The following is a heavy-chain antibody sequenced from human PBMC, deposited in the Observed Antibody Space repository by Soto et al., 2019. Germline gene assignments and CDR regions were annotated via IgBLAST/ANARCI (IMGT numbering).Heavy chain of an antibody. CDR1: GYSFTNND. J-gene: IGHJ5*02. CDR2: MNPGSGDT. Sequence: ASVKVSFKASGYSFTNNDVSWVRQATGQGLEWMGWMNPGSGDTGYAQKFQGRVTMTRDISIATAYMELSSLRSDDTAIYYCARMATFGSLNWFDPWGQGTLVTVSS. D-gene: IGHD3-16*01. V-gene: IGHV1-8*01. CDR3: ARMATFGSLNWFDP.